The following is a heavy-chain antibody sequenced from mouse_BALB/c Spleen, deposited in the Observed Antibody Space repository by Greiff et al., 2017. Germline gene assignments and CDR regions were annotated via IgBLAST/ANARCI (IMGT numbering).Heavy chain of an antibody. J-gene: IGHJ2*01. Sequence: EVKLMESGGGLVQPGGSRKLSCAASGFTFSSFGMHWVRQAPEKGLEWVAYISSGSSTIYYADTVKGRFTISRDNPKNTLFLQMTSLRSEDTAMYYCARRYDGGPCDYWGQGTTLTVSS. CDR2: ISSGSSTI. CDR3: ARRYDGGPCDY. D-gene: IGHD2-14*01. V-gene: IGHV5-17*02. CDR1: GFTFSSFG.